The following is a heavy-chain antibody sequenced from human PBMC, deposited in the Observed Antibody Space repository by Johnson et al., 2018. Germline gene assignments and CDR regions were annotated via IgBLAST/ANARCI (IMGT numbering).Heavy chain of an antibody. J-gene: IGHJ6*03. CDR3: ARGYASYYYYMDG. V-gene: IGHV3-11*04. CDR1: GFTFSDYY. CDR2: ISRGGSSL. Sequence: EQLLEAGGDLVEPGGSLRLSCAASGFTFSDYYMSWVRQAPGKGLEWVSYISRGGSSLHYADSVKGRLTISRDNTKNSLSLQMDSLKAEDTAVYYCARGYASYYYYMDGWGKGTTVTVSS. D-gene: IGHD2-2*01.